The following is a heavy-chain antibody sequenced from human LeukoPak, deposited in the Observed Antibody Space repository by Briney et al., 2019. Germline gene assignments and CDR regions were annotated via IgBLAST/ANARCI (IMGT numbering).Heavy chain of an antibody. D-gene: IGHD2-2*01. CDR2: KWYDGNNK. CDR1: GFTFSCYG. CDR3: ARDQIVVVPSAIDY. J-gene: IGHJ4*02. V-gene: IGHV3-33*01. Sequence: GRSLSLCCAASGFTFSCYGMQWRRQAPGKVVGWGIVKWYDGNNKYYADSVKGRFTISRDNSKNTLYRQMNSLRAEDTAVYYCARDQIVVVPSAIDYWGQGTLVTVSS.